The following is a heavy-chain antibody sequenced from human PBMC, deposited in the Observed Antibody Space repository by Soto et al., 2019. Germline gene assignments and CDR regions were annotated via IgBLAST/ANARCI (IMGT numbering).Heavy chain of an antibody. CDR1: GFSFNSYA. CDR2: ISARGGSS. CDR3: AKGSIGYSASVDR. V-gene: IGHV3-23*01. J-gene: IGHJ5*02. Sequence: EVQLLESGGGLVQPGGSLRLACAASGFSFNSYAMFWVRQAPGKGLEWVSVISARGGSSYFADSVKGRFTISRDNSKNVLSLEMNNLRAEDTATYFCAKGSIGYSASVDRWGQGTLVLVSS. D-gene: IGHD5-12*01.